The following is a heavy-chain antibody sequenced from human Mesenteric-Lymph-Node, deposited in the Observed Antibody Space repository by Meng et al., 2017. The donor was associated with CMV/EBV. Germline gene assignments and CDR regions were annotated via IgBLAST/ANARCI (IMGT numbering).Heavy chain of an antibody. J-gene: IGHJ4*02. CDR1: GGSFSGYY. CDR2: INHSGST. Sequence: QVQLHQGGAGLLKPSETLSVTCAVYGGSFSGYYWNWIRQSPEKGLEWIGEINHSGSTTYNPSFTSRIIISVDTSTNQISLNMSSVTAADTAVYYCARGPSYDILTGYFDYWGQGALVTVSS. CDR3: ARGPSYDILTGYFDY. V-gene: IGHV4-34*01. D-gene: IGHD3-9*01.